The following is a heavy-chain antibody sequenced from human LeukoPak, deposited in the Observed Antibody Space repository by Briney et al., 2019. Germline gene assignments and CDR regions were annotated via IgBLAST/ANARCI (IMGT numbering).Heavy chain of an antibody. V-gene: IGHV4-39*07. CDR3: ASEGEGGPGDAFDI. D-gene: IGHD3-16*01. J-gene: IGHJ3*02. Sequence: SETLSLTCTVSGGSISSSSYYWGWIRQPPGKGLEWIGSIYYSGSTYYNPSLKSRVTISVDTSKNQFSLKLSSVTAADTAVYYCASEGEGGPGDAFDIWGQGTMVTVSS. CDR1: GGSISSSSYY. CDR2: IYYSGST.